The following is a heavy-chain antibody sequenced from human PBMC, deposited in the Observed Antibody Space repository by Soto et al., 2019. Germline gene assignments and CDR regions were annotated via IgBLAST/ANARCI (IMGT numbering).Heavy chain of an antibody. Sequence: EVQLLESGGGLVQPGGSLRLSCAASQFTFSYYAMGLVRQAPGKGLEWVSLISGAGGSTNYADSVKGRFAISRDNAENTLYLQMNSLSAGDTAVYYCAKGRPPFDLWGRGTLVIVSS. CDR1: QFTFSYYA. CDR3: AKGRPPFDL. J-gene: IGHJ2*01. CDR2: ISGAGGST. V-gene: IGHV3-23*01. D-gene: IGHD6-6*01.